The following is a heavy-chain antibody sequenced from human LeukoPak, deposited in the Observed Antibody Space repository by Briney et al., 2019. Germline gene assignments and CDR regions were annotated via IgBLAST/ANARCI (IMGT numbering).Heavy chain of an antibody. CDR3: AREGKGITTGSYYYYYMDV. CDR2: IIPIFGTA. V-gene: IGHV1-69*05. D-gene: IGHD3-3*01. CDR1: GGTFSSYA. Sequence: ASVKVSCKASGGTFSSYAISWVRQAPGQGLEWMGGIIPIFGTANYAQKFQGRVTITTDESTSTAYMELSSLRSEDTAVYYCAREGKGITTGSYYYYYMDVWGKGTTVTVSS. J-gene: IGHJ6*03.